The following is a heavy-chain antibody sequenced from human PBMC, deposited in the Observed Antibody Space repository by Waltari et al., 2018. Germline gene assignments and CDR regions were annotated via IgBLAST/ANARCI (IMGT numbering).Heavy chain of an antibody. V-gene: IGHV3-30*03. J-gene: IGHJ4*02. CDR1: GFTFSSYG. CDR3: WATYYY. CDR2: ISYDGSNK. D-gene: IGHD1-26*01. Sequence: QVQLVESGGGVVQPGRSLRLSCAASGFTFSSYGMHWVRQAPGKGLEWVAVISYDGSNKYYADSVKGRFTISRDNSKNTLYLQMNSLRAEDTAVYYCWATYYYWGQGTLVTVSS.